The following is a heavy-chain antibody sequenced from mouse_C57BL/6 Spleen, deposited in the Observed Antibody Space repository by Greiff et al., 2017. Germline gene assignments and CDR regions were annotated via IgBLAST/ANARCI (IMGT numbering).Heavy chain of an antibody. CDR2: INPNNGGT. V-gene: IGHV1-18*01. CDR3: ARGNTTEDYYAMDY. D-gene: IGHD2-12*01. Sequence: EVQLVESGPELVKPGASVKIPCKASGYTFTDYNMDWVKQSHGKSLEWIGDINPNNGGTIYNQKFKGKATLTVDKSSSTAYMELRSLTSEDTAVYYCARGNTTEDYYAMDYWGQGTAVTVAS. CDR1: GYTFTDYN. J-gene: IGHJ4*01.